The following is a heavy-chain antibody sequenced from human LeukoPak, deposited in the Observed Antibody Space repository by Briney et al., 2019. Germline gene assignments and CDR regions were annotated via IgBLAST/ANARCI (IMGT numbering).Heavy chain of an antibody. CDR1: GGSISSGSYY. J-gene: IGHJ3*02. CDR3: TRDEYYGSGSYPLI. D-gene: IGHD3-10*01. CDR2: IYTSGYT. V-gene: IGHV4-61*02. Sequence: SSETLSLTCTVSGGSISSGSYYWSWIRQPAGKGLEWIGRIYTSGYTNYNPSLKSRVTISVDTSKNQFSLKLSSVTAADTAVYYCTRDEYYGSGSYPLIWGQGTMVTVSS.